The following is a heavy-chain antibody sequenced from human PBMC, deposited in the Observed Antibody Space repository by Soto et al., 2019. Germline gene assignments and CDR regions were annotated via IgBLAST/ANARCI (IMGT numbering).Heavy chain of an antibody. J-gene: IGHJ4*02. CDR3: ARDPGYSGYDPRFDY. Sequence: ASVKVSCKASGYTFTGYYMHWVRQAPGQGLEWMGWINPNSGGTNYAQKFQGWVTMTRDTSISTAYMELSRLRSDDTAVYYCARDPGYSGYDPRFDYWGQGTLVTVSS. V-gene: IGHV1-2*04. CDR2: INPNSGGT. D-gene: IGHD5-12*01. CDR1: GYTFTGYY.